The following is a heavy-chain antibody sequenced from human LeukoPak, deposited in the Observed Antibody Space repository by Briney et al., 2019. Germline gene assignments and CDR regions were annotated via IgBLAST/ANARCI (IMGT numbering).Heavy chain of an antibody. CDR3: ARGVRPTSYYYDSSGYYYFDY. CDR2: VSYNGANK. Sequence: PGGSLRLSCAASGLTFSSHAMHWVRQAPGKGLEWVALVSYNGANKYYADSVMGRFTVSRDNSKNTVYLQMNSLRAEDTAVYYCARGVRPTSYYYDSSGYYYFDYWGQGTLVTVSS. J-gene: IGHJ4*02. D-gene: IGHD3-22*01. CDR1: GLTFSSHA. V-gene: IGHV3-30-3*01.